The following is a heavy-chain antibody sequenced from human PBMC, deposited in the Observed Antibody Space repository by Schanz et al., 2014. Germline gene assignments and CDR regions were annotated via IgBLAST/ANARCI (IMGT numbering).Heavy chain of an antibody. CDR2: MSGSGSTA. Sequence: EVQLLESGGGLVQPGGSLRLSCVASGFTFFGSFAMSWVRQAPGKGLEWVSGMSGSGSTADYADSVKGRFTISRDNSKNTLYLQMNSLRAEDTAVYYCAVLGGFGELPLDYRGQGTLVTVSS. D-gene: IGHD3-10*01. J-gene: IGHJ4*02. CDR1: GFTFFGSFA. V-gene: IGHV3-23*01. CDR3: AVLGGFGELPLDY.